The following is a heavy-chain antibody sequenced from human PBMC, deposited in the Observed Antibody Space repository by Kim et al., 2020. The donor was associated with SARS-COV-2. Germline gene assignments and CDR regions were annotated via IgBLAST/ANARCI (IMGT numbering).Heavy chain of an antibody. Sequence: AQKFQGRVTMTRDTSTSTVYMELSSLRSEDTAVYYCARDRLMVQGVILDYWGQGTLVTVSS. V-gene: IGHV1-46*01. CDR3: ARDRLMVQGVILDY. D-gene: IGHD3-10*01. J-gene: IGHJ4*02.